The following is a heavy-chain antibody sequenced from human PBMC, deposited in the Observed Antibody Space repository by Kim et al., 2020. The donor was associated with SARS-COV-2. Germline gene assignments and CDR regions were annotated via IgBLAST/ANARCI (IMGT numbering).Heavy chain of an antibody. Sequence: ASVKVSCKTSGYRFTNNKVHWVRQAPGQGLEWMAIIIPIDGFTVYPQHLQDRLTVTRDTSTGTVYLELSSLRSDDTAVYYWARDNIDWAFDIWGQGKMVTVSS. CDR3: ARDNIDWAFDI. D-gene: IGHD2-21*01. J-gene: IGHJ3*02. CDR1: GYRFTNNK. V-gene: IGHV1-46*04. CDR2: IIPIDGFT.